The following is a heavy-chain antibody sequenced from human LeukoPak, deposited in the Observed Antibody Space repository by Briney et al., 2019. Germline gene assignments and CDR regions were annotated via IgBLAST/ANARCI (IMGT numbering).Heavy chain of an antibody. V-gene: IGHV3-73*01. Sequence: GASVKLSCKASGYTFTDYYMHWVRQASGKGLEWVGRIRSKASTYATAYAASVRGRFTISRDDSNNTAYLQMNSLKTEDTAVYYCTRQRLVAAALEDFDYWGQGTLVTVSS. J-gene: IGHJ4*02. D-gene: IGHD2-2*01. CDR2: IRSKASTYAT. CDR3: TRQRLVAAALEDFDY. CDR1: GYTFTDYY.